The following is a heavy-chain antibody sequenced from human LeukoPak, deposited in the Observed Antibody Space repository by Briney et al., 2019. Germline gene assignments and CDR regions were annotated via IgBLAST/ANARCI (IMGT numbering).Heavy chain of an antibody. CDR3: ARVVGVIPSLGADY. V-gene: IGHV3-23*01. Sequence: GGSLRLSCAASGFTFSSYAMSWVRQAPGKGLEWVSAISGSGGSTYYADSVKGRFTISRDNSKNTLYLQMNSLRAEDTAVYYCARVVGVIPSLGADYWGQGTLVTVSS. D-gene: IGHD3-16*02. J-gene: IGHJ4*02. CDR1: GFTFSSYA. CDR2: ISGSGGST.